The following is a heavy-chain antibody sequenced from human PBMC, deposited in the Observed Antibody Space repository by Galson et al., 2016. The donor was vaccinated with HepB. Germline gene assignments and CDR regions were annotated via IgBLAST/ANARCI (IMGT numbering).Heavy chain of an antibody. CDR2: IDWDDDK. V-gene: IGHV2-70*01. CDR1: GFSLSTSGMC. CDR3: ARIRGIAAAGPCDY. D-gene: IGHD6-13*01. Sequence: PALVKPTQTLTLTCTFSGFSLSTSGMCVSWIRQPPGKALEWLALIDWDDDKYYSTSLKTRLTISKDTSKNQVVLTMTNMDPVHTATYYCARIRGIAAAGPCDYWGQGTLVTVSS. J-gene: IGHJ4*02.